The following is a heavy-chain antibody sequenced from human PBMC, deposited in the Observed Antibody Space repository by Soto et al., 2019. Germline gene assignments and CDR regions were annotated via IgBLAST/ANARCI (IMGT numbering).Heavy chain of an antibody. V-gene: IGHV3-49*04. CDR1: GFNFGDYA. J-gene: IGHJ6*02. CDR3: TRDGQLPRYYYLGMDV. D-gene: IGHD1-1*01. Sequence: GGSLRLSCRVSGFNFGDYAMTWVRQTPGKGLEWVGFIRTYSYGETTEYAASVKGRFNIVRDDSNNIAYLQMSSLKTDDTAVYYCTRDGQLPRYYYLGMDVWGQGTTVTVSS. CDR2: IRTYSYGETT.